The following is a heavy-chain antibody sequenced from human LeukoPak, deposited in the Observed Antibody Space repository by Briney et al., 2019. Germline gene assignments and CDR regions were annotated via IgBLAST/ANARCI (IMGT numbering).Heavy chain of an antibody. V-gene: IGHV1-2*06. Sequence: GASVKVSCKASGYTFTNFGISWVRQAPGQGLEWMGRINPNSGGTNYAQKFQGRVTMTRDTSITTAYMELSRLRSDDTAVYYCAREWSYGDYYDCWGQGTLVTVSS. CDR1: GYTFTNFG. D-gene: IGHD4-17*01. J-gene: IGHJ4*02. CDR3: AREWSYGDYYDC. CDR2: INPNSGGT.